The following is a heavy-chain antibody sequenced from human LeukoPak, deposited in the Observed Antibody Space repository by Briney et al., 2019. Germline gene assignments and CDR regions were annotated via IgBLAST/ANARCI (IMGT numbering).Heavy chain of an antibody. J-gene: IGHJ4*02. Sequence: GASVKVSCKTSGYTFTSYGITWVRQAPGQGLEWMGWIDTFNGNTNYAQKFQGRVTMTTDTSTSTAYLEVRSLRSDDTAVYYCATSPLWGKVGDYWGQGTLVTVSS. CDR3: ATSPLWGKVGDY. V-gene: IGHV1-18*01. D-gene: IGHD2-21*01. CDR2: IDTFNGNT. CDR1: GYTFTSYG.